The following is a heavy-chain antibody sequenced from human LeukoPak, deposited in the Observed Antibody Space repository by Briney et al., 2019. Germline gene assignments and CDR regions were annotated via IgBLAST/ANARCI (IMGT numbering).Heavy chain of an antibody. V-gene: IGHV4-4*07. J-gene: IGHJ5*02. CDR3: ARDRTYYYDGSGYYLFDP. D-gene: IGHD3-22*01. CDR2: IYTNGST. Sequence: PSETLSLTCTVSGGSIISYYWSWIRQPAGKGLEWIGRIYTNGSTNYNPSLKSRVTMSVDTSKNQFSLKLSSVTAADTAVYYCARDRTYYYDGSGYYLFDPWGQGTLVTVSS. CDR1: GGSIISYY.